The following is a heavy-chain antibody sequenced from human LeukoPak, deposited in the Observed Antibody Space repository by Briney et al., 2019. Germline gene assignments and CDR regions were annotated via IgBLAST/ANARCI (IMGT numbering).Heavy chain of an antibody. Sequence: GGSLRLSCAASGFTYSSYWMSWVRQAPGKGLEWVANIKQDGSEEYYVDSVKGRFTISRDNAKNSLYLQMNSLRAEDTAVYYCARGLGSRGLGPFDYWGQGTLVTVSS. CDR1: GFTYSSYW. CDR2: IKQDGSEE. J-gene: IGHJ4*02. V-gene: IGHV3-7*01. CDR3: ARGLGSRGLGPFDY. D-gene: IGHD5-24*01.